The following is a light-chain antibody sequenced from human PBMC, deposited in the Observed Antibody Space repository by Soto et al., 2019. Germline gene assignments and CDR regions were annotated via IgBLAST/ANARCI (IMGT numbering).Light chain of an antibody. J-gene: IGKJ2*01. CDR2: WAS. CDR3: QQFYNTPPYT. Sequence: DTVMTQSPDSLAVSLGERSTINCMSSQSVLHPPNNKNYLAWYQQRPGQPPKLLISWASDREYGVPERFSGSGSGTDFTLTISSVQAEDVAVYYCQQFYNTPPYTFGQGTRLVIK. V-gene: IGKV4-1*01. CDR1: QSVLHPPNNKNY.